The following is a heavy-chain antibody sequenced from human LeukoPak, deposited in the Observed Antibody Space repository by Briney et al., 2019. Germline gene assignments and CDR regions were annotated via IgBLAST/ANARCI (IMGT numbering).Heavy chain of an antibody. CDR2: ISNGGRNK. V-gene: IGHV3-30*03. D-gene: IGHD1-14*01. J-gene: IGHJ3*02. CDR3: ARRREPEI. Sequence: PGRSLRLSRAASGFTFSSYGMHWVRQAPGKGLEWVAIISNGGRNKYYADSVKGRFTISRDTSKNTLYLQMDSLRPGETAVYYCARRREPEIWGQGTLVTVSS. CDR1: GFTFSSYG.